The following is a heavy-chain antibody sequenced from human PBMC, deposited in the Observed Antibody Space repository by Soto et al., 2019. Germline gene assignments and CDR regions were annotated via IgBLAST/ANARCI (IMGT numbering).Heavy chain of an antibody. J-gene: IGHJ4*02. CDR2: INVYNGNA. D-gene: IGHD3-10*01. CDR3: ARGGYYGSGSYYIYFDF. CDR1: GYTFYTYG. V-gene: IGHV1-18*01. Sequence: ASVKVSCKTFGYTFYTYGISWVRQAPGQGLEWMGWINVYNGNANYAQNLQGRVTLTTDTSTNTAYMELRSLRSDDTAVYFCARGGYYGSGSYYIYFDFCGQGTLVPVSS.